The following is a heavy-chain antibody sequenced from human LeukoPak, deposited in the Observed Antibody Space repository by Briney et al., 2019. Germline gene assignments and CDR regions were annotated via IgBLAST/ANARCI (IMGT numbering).Heavy chain of an antibody. CDR3: ARDYCSSTSCLFDY. CDR2: IIPIFGTT. V-gene: IGHV1-69*01. Sequence: SVKVSCKASGGTFSRYAISWVRQAPGQGLEWMGGIIPIFGTTNYAQKFQGRVTITADESTSTAYMELSSLRAEDAAVYYCARDYCSSTSCLFDYWGQGTLVSVSS. D-gene: IGHD2-2*01. CDR1: GGTFSRYA. J-gene: IGHJ4*02.